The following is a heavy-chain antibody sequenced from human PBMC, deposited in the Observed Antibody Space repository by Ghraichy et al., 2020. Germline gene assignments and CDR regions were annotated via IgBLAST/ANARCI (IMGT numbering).Heavy chain of an antibody. V-gene: IGHV3-30*18. CDR3: AKGFLEGYYGSGGYFVGYYY. D-gene: IGHD3-10*01. CDR2: ISYDGSSK. Sequence: GESLNISCAASGFTFSTYGLHWVRQAPGKGLEWVALISYDGSSKYYADSVKGRITISRDNSKNALYLQMNSLRVEDTAVYYCAKGFLEGYYGSGGYFVGYYYWGQGTLVTVSS. J-gene: IGHJ4*02. CDR1: GFTFSTYG.